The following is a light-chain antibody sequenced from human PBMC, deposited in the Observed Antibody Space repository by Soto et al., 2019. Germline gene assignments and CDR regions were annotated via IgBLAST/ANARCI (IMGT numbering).Light chain of an antibody. J-gene: IGKJ3*01. CDR3: QQLNSYSIVT. CDR2: GAS. Sequence: DIQLTQSPSFLSASVGDRVTITCRASQGISSYLAWYQQKPGKAPNLLIFGASSLQSGVPSRFSGSGAGTEFTLTISSLQPEDFATHYCQQLNSYSIVTFGPGTKVDI. V-gene: IGKV1-9*01. CDR1: QGISSY.